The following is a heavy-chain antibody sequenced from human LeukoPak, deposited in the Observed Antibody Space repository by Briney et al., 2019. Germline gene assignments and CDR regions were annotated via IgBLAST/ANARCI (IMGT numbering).Heavy chain of an antibody. J-gene: IGHJ4*02. CDR3: ARDLGVRSRPYSDY. V-gene: IGHV3-21*06. Sequence: PGGSLRLSCAASGFSFSSHSMNWVRQAPGKGLEWVSSISSTSSYIYYADSVKGRFTTSRDNAKNSLYLQMNSLRGEDTAVYYCARDLGVRSRPYSDYWGQGTLVTVSS. CDR2: ISSTSSYI. CDR1: GFSFSSHS. D-gene: IGHD6-6*01.